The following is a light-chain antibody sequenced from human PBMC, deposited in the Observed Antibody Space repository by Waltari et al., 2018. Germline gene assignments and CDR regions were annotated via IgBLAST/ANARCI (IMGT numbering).Light chain of an antibody. Sequence: IQLTQSPSSLSASVGDKVTITCRASDGISTYLAWYQQQPGKAPKLLIYGTSTLQSGVPSRFSGSGSGTDFTLTISSLQPGDFATYYCQQLDKYPLTFGGGTKVEIK. CDR1: DGISTY. CDR3: QQLDKYPLT. J-gene: IGKJ4*01. V-gene: IGKV1-9*01. CDR2: GTS.